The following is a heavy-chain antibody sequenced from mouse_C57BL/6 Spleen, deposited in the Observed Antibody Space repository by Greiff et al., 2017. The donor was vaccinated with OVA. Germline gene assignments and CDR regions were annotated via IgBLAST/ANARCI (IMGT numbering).Heavy chain of an antibody. V-gene: IGHV1-82*01. J-gene: IGHJ1*03. D-gene: IGHD2-5*01. CDR2: IYPGDGDT. CDR1: GYAFSSSW. Sequence: VKLVESGPELVKPGASVKISCKASGYAFSSSWMNWVKQRPGKGLEWIGRIYPGDGDTNYNGKFKGKATLTADKSSSTAYMQLSSLTSEDSAVYFCARDYSNHYWYFDVWGTGTTVTVSS. CDR3: ARDYSNHYWYFDV.